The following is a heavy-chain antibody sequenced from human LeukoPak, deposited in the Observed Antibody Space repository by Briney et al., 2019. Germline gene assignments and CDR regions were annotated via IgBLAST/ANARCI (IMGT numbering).Heavy chain of an antibody. CDR3: ARDLWEVTSDDY. CDR1: GYIFTNYA. D-gene: IGHD1-26*01. Sequence: ASVKVSCKASGYIFTNYAIHWVRQAPGQRLEWMGWINAGNGNTKYSQKFQGRVTITTDTSASTAYMELSSLRSEDTAVYYCARDLWEVTSDDYWGQGTLVTVSS. CDR2: INAGNGNT. V-gene: IGHV1-3*01. J-gene: IGHJ4*02.